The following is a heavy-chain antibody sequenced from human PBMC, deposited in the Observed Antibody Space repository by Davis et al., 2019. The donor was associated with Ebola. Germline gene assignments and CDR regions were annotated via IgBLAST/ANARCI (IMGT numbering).Heavy chain of an antibody. CDR3: ARGSDDGFYYYGMDV. J-gene: IGHJ6*02. CDR2: ISSSSSYT. Sequence: PGGSLRLSCAASGFSFSDYYLSWIRQAPGKGLEWVSYISSSSSYTNYADSVKGRFTISRDNAKNSLYLQMNSLRAEDTAVYYCARGSDDGFYYYGMDVWGQGTTVTVSS. V-gene: IGHV3-11*06. D-gene: IGHD6-19*01. CDR1: GFSFSDYY.